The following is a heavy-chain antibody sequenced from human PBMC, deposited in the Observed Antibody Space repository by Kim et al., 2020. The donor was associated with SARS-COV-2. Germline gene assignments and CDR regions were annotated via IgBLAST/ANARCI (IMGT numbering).Heavy chain of an antibody. D-gene: IGHD6-13*01. CDR3: ASLYSSSWYFPSYGMDV. Sequence: PGGSLRLSCAASGFTFSSYWMHWVRQAPGKGLVWVSRINSDGSSTSYADSVKGRFTISRDNAKNTLYLQMNSLRAEDTAVYYCASLYSSSWYFPSYGMDVWGQGTTVTVSS. CDR1: GFTFSSYW. J-gene: IGHJ6*02. CDR2: INSDGSST. V-gene: IGHV3-74*01.